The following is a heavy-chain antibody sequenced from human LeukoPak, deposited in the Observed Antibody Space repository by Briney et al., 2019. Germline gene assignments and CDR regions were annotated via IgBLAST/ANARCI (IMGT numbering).Heavy chain of an antibody. CDR2: IIPIFGTA. J-gene: IGHJ4*02. Sequence: GASVKVSCKASGGTFSSYAISWVRQAPGQGLEWMGGIIPIFGTANYAQKFQGRVTITADESTSTAYMELSSLRSEDTAVYYCATDPTEYSSPGGFDYWGQGTLVTVSS. CDR3: ATDPTEYSSPGGFDY. V-gene: IGHV1-69*13. D-gene: IGHD6-6*01. CDR1: GGTFSSYA.